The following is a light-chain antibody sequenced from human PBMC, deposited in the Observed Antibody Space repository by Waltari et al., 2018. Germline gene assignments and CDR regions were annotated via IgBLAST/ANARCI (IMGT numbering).Light chain of an antibody. V-gene: IGLV2-23*01. CDR3: CSYAGSSPSVV. J-gene: IGLJ2*01. CDR1: SSDVGSYNL. CDR2: EGS. Sequence: QSALTQPASVSGSPGQSITISCTGTSSDVGSYNLVSWYQHHPGKAPKVMIDEGSERPSGVSNRFSVSKSGNTASLTFSGLQAEDEADYYCCSYAGSSPSVVFGGGTKLTVL.